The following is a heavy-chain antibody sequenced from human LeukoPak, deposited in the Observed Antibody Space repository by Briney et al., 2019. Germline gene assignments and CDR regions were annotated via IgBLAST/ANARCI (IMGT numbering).Heavy chain of an antibody. Sequence: PGGSLRLSCAASGFTFSSYGMHWVRQAPGKGLEWVAVISYDGSNKYYADSVKGRFTISRDNSKNTLYLQMNSLRAEDTAVYYCARVHYDSSGHIDYWGQGTLVTVSS. CDR3: ARVHYDSSGHIDY. CDR1: GFTFSSYG. D-gene: IGHD3-22*01. J-gene: IGHJ4*02. CDR2: ISYDGSNK. V-gene: IGHV3-30*19.